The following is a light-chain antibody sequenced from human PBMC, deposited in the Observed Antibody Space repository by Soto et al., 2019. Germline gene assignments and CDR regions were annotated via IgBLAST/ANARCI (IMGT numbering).Light chain of an antibody. V-gene: IGKV1-5*03. CDR3: HQYNTYLWT. CDR2: KAS. J-gene: IGKJ1*01. CDR1: QSIGSW. Sequence: DIQMTQSPSTLSASVGDRVIIVCRASQSIGSWLAWYQQKPGKAPKLLLYKASSLESGVPSRFSGSGSGTVFTITISSLQPDYFATYYCHQYNTYLWTFGQGTKVEIK.